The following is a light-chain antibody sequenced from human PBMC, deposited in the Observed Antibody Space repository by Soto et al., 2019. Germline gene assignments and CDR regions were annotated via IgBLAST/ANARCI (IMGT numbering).Light chain of an antibody. Sequence: DIQMTQSPSTLSASVGDRVSITCRASQSISSSLAWYQQKPGRAPKLLIFDASSLESGVPSRFSGRRSGTQCTLTISSLQPDDSAASYCHQYNTYSLTFGGGTKVEIK. CDR3: HQYNTYSLT. J-gene: IGKJ4*01. CDR2: DAS. V-gene: IGKV1-5*01. CDR1: QSISSS.